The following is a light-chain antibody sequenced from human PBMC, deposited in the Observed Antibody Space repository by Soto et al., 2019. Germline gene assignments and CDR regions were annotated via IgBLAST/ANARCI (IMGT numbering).Light chain of an antibody. CDR1: QSIDNK. Sequence: DIQVTQSPSTLSRSVGDRVTITCRASQSIDNKLAWYQRKPGKAPKLLIYDASTLESGVPSTFDGSGFGTEFTLTISSLQPDDFATYYCQEYSDSSWTFSQGTKVEIK. J-gene: IGKJ1*01. CDR3: QEYSDSSWT. CDR2: DAS. V-gene: IGKV1-5*01.